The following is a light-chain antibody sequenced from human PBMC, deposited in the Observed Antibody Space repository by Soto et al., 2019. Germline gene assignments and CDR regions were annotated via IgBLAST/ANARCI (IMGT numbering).Light chain of an antibody. CDR1: QSLLHSNGYNY. CDR2: FGS. V-gene: IGKV2-28*01. J-gene: IGKJ2*01. Sequence: DIVMTQSPLSLPVTPGETASISCRSSQSLLHSNGYNYLDWYLQKPGQSPQLLIYFGSHRASGVPDRFSGSGSGTDFTLKISRVEAEDVGVYYCMQALQTPYTFGQGTKLEIK. CDR3: MQALQTPYT.